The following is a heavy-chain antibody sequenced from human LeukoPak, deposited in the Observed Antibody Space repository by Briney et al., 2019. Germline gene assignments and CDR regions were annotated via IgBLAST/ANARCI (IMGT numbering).Heavy chain of an antibody. CDR3: AKDIRDLNYDILTGLDY. J-gene: IGHJ4*02. V-gene: IGHV3-30*02. D-gene: IGHD3-9*01. CDR2: IRYDGSNK. Sequence: GGSLRLSCAASGFTFSSYGMHWVRQAPGKGLEWVAFIRYDGSNKYYADSVKGRFTISRDNSKNTLYLQMNSLRAEDTAVYYCAKDIRDLNYDILTGLDYWGQGTLVTVSS. CDR1: GFTFSSYG.